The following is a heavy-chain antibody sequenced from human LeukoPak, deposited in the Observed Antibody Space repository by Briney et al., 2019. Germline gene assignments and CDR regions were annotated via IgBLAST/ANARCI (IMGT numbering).Heavy chain of an antibody. D-gene: IGHD3-10*01. Sequence: GGSLRLSCAASGFPFSTFGMHWVRQAPGKGLEWVAVIWYDGSNKYYADSVKGRFTISRDNSKNTLYLQMNSLRDEDTAVYYCAKDLVSGSYSTFDYWGQGTLVTVSS. CDR2: IWYDGSNK. V-gene: IGHV3-33*06. CDR3: AKDLVSGSYSTFDY. J-gene: IGHJ4*02. CDR1: GFPFSTFG.